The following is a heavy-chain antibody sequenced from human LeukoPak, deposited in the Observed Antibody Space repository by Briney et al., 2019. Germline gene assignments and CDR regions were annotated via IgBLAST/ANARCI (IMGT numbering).Heavy chain of an antibody. D-gene: IGHD6-13*01. J-gene: IGHJ3*02. CDR3: AREQQLRSAYNAFDI. CDR1: GGTFSSYA. V-gene: IGHV1-69*13. CDR2: IIPIFGTA. Sequence: ASVKVSCKASGGTFSSYAISWVRQAPGQGLEWMGGIIPIFGTANYAQKFQGRVTITADESTSTAYMELSSLRSEDTAVYYCAREQQLRSAYNAFDIWGQGTMVTVSS.